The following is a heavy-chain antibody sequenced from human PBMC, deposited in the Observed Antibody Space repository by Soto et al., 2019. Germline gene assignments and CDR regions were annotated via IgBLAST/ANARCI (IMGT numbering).Heavy chain of an antibody. V-gene: IGHV1-8*01. J-gene: IGHJ3*02. CDR2: MNPNSGNT. CDR3: AIFYVVVGSPDVFDI. CDR1: GYTFTSYD. Sequence: ASVKVSCKASGYTFTSYDINWVRQATGQGLEWMGWMNPNSGNTGYAQKFQGRVTMARNTSISTAYMELSSLRSEDTAVYYCAIFYVVVGSPDVFDIWGQGTMVTVSS. D-gene: IGHD2-21*01.